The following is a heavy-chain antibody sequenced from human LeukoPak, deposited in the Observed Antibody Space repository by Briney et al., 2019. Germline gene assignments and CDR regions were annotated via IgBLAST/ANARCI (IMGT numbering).Heavy chain of an antibody. CDR2: INDSGFST. D-gene: IGHD3-9*01. CDR1: GFTFSNYV. J-gene: IGHJ4*02. Sequence: GGSLRLSCAASGFTFSNYVMSWVRQAPGKGLEWVATINDSGFSTYYADSVTGRFTISRDNSKNTLYLQMNSLRAEDTAVYYCAKELYDILTGYSSGFDHWGQGTLVTVSS. V-gene: IGHV3-23*01. CDR3: AKELYDILTGYSSGFDH.